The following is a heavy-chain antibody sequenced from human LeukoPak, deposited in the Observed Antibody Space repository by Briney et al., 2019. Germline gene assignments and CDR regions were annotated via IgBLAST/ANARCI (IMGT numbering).Heavy chain of an antibody. J-gene: IGHJ6*02. CDR2: IYPSGST. CDR3: ARDRNYYGMDV. Sequence: SQTLSLTCAVSGDSISSGGYSWSWIRQPPGKGLEWIGYIYPSGSTYYNPSPKSRVTISIDRSKNQFSLKLSSVTAADTAVYYCARDRNYYGMDVWGQGTTVTVSS. V-gene: IGHV4-30-2*01. CDR1: GDSISSGGYS.